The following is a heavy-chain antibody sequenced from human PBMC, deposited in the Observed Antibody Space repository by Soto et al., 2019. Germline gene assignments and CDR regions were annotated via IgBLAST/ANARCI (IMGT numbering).Heavy chain of an antibody. CDR2: IYHSGST. Sequence: QVQLQESGPGLVKPSGTLSLTCAVSSGSISSSNWWSWVRQPPGKGLEWIGEIYHSGSTNYNQSLESRVTISVDKYKHQFSLTLSSVTAADTAVYYCARIWGWIRKAYYFDYWGQGTLVTVSS. D-gene: IGHD5-18*01. V-gene: IGHV4-4*02. CDR3: ARIWGWIRKAYYFDY. J-gene: IGHJ4*02. CDR1: SGSISSSNW.